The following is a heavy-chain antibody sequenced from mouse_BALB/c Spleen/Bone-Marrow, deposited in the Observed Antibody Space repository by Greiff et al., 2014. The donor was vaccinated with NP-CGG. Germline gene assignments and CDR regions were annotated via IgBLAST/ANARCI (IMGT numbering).Heavy chain of an antibody. D-gene: IGHD2-1*01. CDR2: IYPYNGGT. CDR1: GYTFTDYN. V-gene: IGHV1S29*02. CDR3: ARGRAYGNYVWFAY. Sequence: EVQLQQSGPELVKPGASVKISCKASGYTFTDYNMHWVKQSHGKSLDWIGYIYPYNGGTSYNQKFESKATLTVDNSSSTAYMELRSLTSEDSAVYYCARGRAYGNYVWFAYWGQGTLVTVSA. J-gene: IGHJ3*01.